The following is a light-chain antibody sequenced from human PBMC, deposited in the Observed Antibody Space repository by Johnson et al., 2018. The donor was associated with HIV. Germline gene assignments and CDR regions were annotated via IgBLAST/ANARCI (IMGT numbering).Light chain of an antibody. V-gene: IGLV1-51*02. CDR1: SSNIGNNY. Sequence: QSVLTQPPSVSAAPGQKVTISCSGSSSNIGNNYVSWFQHLPGAAPKLLIYENNKRPSGIPDRFSGSKSGTSATLGITGLRTGDEADYYCATWDSSLSPRGVFGTGTKVTVL. J-gene: IGLJ1*01. CDR3: ATWDSSLSPRGV. CDR2: ENN.